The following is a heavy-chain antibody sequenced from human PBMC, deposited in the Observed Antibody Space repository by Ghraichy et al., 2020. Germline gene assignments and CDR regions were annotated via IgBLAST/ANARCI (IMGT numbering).Heavy chain of an antibody. D-gene: IGHD5-18*01. J-gene: IGHJ5*01. CDR2: IKEDGSEI. CDR3: ARGGYSRFGF. V-gene: IGHV3-7*03. CDR1: GFTFSSYW. Sequence: GGSLRLSCAASGFTFSSYWMTWVRQAPGKGLEWVAKIKEDGSEIYYVDSVKGRFTISRDNAKNSLSLQMNSLRAEDTAVYYCARGGYSRFGFWGQGTLVTVSS.